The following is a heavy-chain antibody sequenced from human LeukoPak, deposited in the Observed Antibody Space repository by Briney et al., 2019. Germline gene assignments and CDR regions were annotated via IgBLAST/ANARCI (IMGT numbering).Heavy chain of an antibody. Sequence: SETLSLTCIVSGGAISSYYWNWIRQPPGKGLEWIGHIYYSGSSNYNPSLKSRVTISVDTSKNQFSLKLSSVTAADTAVYYCARDRGGGSYYKAFDYWGQGTLVTVSS. CDR1: GGAISSYY. J-gene: IGHJ4*02. CDR3: ARDRGGGSYYKAFDY. V-gene: IGHV4-59*01. CDR2: IYYSGSS. D-gene: IGHD1-26*01.